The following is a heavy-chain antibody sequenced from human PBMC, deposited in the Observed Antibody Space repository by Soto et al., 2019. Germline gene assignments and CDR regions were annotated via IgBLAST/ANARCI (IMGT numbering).Heavy chain of an antibody. CDR1: GGTFSSYA. V-gene: IGHV1-69*12. CDR3: AKGTSLYGAVYWYFDL. Sequence: QVQLVQSGAEVKKPGSSVKVSCKASGGTFSSYAISWVRQAPGQGLEWMGGITPIFGTANFAQKFQGRVTITADEATSTAYMELSSLSSEDTAVYYCAKGTSLYGAVYWYFDLWGRGSLLTVSS. D-gene: IGHD6-19*01. J-gene: IGHJ2*01. CDR2: ITPIFGTA.